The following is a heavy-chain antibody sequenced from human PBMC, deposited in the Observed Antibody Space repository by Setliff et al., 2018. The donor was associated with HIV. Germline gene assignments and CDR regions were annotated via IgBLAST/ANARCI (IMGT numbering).Heavy chain of an antibody. CDR1: GYSISSGYY. Sequence: SETLSLTCAVSGYSISSGYYWGWIRQPPGKGLEWIGRIYTSGSTKYNPSLKSRVTISVDTSKNQFSLKVSSVTAADTAVYYCARVARGGHSSRWYYFDYWGQGTLVTVSS. D-gene: IGHD6-13*01. CDR3: ARVARGGHSSRWYYFDY. J-gene: IGHJ4*02. CDR2: IYTSGST. V-gene: IGHV4-38-2*01.